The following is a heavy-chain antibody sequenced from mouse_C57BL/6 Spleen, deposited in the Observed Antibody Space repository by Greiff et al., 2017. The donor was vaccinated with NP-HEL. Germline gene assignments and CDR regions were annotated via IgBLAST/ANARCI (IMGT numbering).Heavy chain of an antibody. J-gene: IGHJ1*03. V-gene: IGHV1-82*01. Sequence: QVQLKESGPELVKPGASVKISCKASGYAFSSSWMNWVKQRPGKGLEWIGRIYPGDGDTNYNGKFKGKATLTADKSSSTAYMQLSSLTSEDSAVYFCARRWSWYFDVWGTGTTVTVSS. CDR2: IYPGDGDT. CDR1: GYAFSSSW. D-gene: IGHD2-3*01. CDR3: ARRWSWYFDV.